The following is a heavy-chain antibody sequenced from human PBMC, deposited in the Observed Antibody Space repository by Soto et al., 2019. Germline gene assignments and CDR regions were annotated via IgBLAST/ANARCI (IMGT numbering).Heavy chain of an antibody. CDR3: ARETYYECWSGYYINWFDP. V-gene: IGHV3-11*01. CDR1: GFTFSDYY. J-gene: IGHJ5*02. Sequence: QVQLVESGGGLVKPGGSLRLSCAASGFTFSDYYMSWIRQAPGKGLEWGSYISSSGSTIYYADSLKGRYTISRDKAKNSLYLQMNSLRAEDTAVYYCARETYYECWSGYYINWFDPWGQGTLVTVSS. CDR2: ISSSGSTI. D-gene: IGHD3-3*01.